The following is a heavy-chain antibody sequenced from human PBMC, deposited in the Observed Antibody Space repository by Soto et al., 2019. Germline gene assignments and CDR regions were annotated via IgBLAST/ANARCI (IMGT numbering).Heavy chain of an antibody. CDR3: ARVVTMVRGVTPQGFGP. D-gene: IGHD3-10*01. CDR1: GFSFTANW. V-gene: IGHV5-51*01. Sequence: GESLKISCKGSGFSFTANWIGWVRRLPGKGLEWMGMIYPGDSDTRYSPSLQGQVTISADKSISTTYLQWSSLKASDSAMYYCARVVTMVRGVTPQGFGPWGQGTLVTVSS. CDR2: IYPGDSDT. J-gene: IGHJ5*02.